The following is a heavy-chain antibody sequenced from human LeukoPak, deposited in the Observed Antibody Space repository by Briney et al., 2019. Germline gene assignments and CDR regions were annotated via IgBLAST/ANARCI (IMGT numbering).Heavy chain of an antibody. D-gene: IGHD1-26*01. CDR1: GFTFSSYW. Sequence: PGGSLRLSCAASGFTFSSYWMSWVRQAPGKGLEWVANIKQDGSEKYYVDSVKCRFTISRDNAKNSLYLQMNSLRAEDTAVYYCARGDIVGAYYFDYWGQGTLVTVSS. CDR2: IKQDGSEK. J-gene: IGHJ4*02. CDR3: ARGDIVGAYYFDY. V-gene: IGHV3-7*01.